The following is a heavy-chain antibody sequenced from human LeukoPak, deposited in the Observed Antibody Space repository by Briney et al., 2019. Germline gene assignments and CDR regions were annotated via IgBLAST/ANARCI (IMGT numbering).Heavy chain of an antibody. CDR3: ARDPHGYSSGWYLDP. J-gene: IGHJ5*02. V-gene: IGHV4-28*03. CDR1: GYSISSNNW. Sequence: SDTLSLTCAVSGYSISSNNWWGWIRPLPGKGLEWIGYIYYSGTTYYNPSLKSRVTISVDTSKNQFSLKLSSVTAADTAVYYCARDPHGYSSGWYLDPWGQGTLVTVSS. D-gene: IGHD6-19*01. CDR2: IYYSGTT.